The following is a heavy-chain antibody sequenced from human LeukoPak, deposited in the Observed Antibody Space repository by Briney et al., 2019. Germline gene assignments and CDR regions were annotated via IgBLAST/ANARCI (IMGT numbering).Heavy chain of an antibody. Sequence: SETLSLTCTVSGGSITSYYWSWIWQPPGKGLEWIGYIYYSGSTNYNPSLKSRVTISVDTSKNQFSLKLTSVTAADTAVYYCARLGYSSGYIDYWGRGTLVTVSS. CDR2: IYYSGST. CDR3: ARLGYSSGYIDY. J-gene: IGHJ4*02. V-gene: IGHV4-59*01. D-gene: IGHD6-19*01. CDR1: GGSITSYY.